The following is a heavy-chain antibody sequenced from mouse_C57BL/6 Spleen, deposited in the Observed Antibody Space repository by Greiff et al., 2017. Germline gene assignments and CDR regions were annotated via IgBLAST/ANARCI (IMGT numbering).Heavy chain of an antibody. J-gene: IGHJ4*01. D-gene: IGHD2-12*01. CDR3: ARSGLYDAIDY. CDR1: GYTFTSYW. Sequence: QVQLQQPGAELVKPGASVKLSCKASGYTFTSYWMHWVKQRPGQGLEWIGLIHPNCGSTNYNEKFKSKATLTVDKSSSTAYMQLSSLTSEDSAVYYCARSGLYDAIDYWGQGTSVTVSS. CDR2: IHPNCGST. V-gene: IGHV1-64*01.